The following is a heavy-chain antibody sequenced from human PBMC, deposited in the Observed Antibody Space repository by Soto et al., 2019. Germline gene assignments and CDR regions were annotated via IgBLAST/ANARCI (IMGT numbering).Heavy chain of an antibody. CDR2: IIPIVGTA. Sequence: QVQLVQSGAEVKKPGSSVKVSCKASGGTFSSYAISWVRQAPGQGLEWMGGIIPIVGTANYAQKFQGRVTITADESTSTAYMEMSSLRSEDTAVYYCARDSLYYDSSGSYQFDPWGQGTLVTVAS. D-gene: IGHD3-22*01. CDR1: GGTFSSYA. CDR3: ARDSLYYDSSGSYQFDP. V-gene: IGHV1-69*01. J-gene: IGHJ5*02.